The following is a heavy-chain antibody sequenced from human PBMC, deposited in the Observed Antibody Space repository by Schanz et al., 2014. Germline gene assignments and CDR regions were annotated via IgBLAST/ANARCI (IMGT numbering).Heavy chain of an antibody. Sequence: EVQLAESGGGLVQPGGSLRLSCAASTFTFSSDWMSWVRQAPGKGLEWVANIKEDGSVKDYVDSVKGRFTISGDSSKYTVYLQMNSLRADDAAVYYCARGRVLESWGQGTLXTVSS. V-gene: IGHV3-7*02. CDR2: IKEDGSVK. D-gene: IGHD1-1*01. CDR1: TFTFSSDW. J-gene: IGHJ5*02. CDR3: ARGRVLES.